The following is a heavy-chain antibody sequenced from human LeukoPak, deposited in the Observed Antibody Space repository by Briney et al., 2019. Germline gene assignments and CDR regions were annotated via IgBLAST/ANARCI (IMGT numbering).Heavy chain of an antibody. Sequence: GGSLRLSCAASGFTFSTSSMHWVRQAPGKGLEWVAVVSYDGSKQYYADSVKGRFTISRDNSKNTLYLQMNSLRAEDTAVYYCAKDPRSSWSLNWFDPWGQGTLVTVSS. CDR1: GFTFSTSS. D-gene: IGHD6-13*01. V-gene: IGHV3-30*04. J-gene: IGHJ5*02. CDR3: AKDPRSSWSLNWFDP. CDR2: VSYDGSKQ.